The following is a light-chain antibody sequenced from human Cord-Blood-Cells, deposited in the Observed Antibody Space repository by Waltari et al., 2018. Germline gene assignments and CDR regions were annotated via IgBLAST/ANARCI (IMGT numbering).Light chain of an antibody. CDR3: QKYNSAPT. Sequence: GDRVTITCRASQGISNYLAWYQQKPGKVPKLLIYAASTLQSGVPSRFSGSGSGTDFTLTISSLQPEDVATYYCQKYNSAPTFGQGTKVEIK. J-gene: IGKJ1*01. V-gene: IGKV1-27*01. CDR1: QGISNY. CDR2: AAS.